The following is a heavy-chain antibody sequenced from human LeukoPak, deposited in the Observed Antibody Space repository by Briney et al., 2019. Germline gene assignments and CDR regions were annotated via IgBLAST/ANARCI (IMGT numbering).Heavy chain of an antibody. CDR1: GGSISSYY. J-gene: IGHJ4*02. CDR2: MYNSGNT. Sequence: SETLSLTCTVSGGSISSYYWSWIRQPPGKGLEWIGYMYNSGNTDYNPSLKSRVTMSVDTSKNQFSLKLSSVTAADTAVYYCARGKAGAAALFDYWGQGTLVTVSS. D-gene: IGHD6-13*01. V-gene: IGHV4-59*01. CDR3: ARGKAGAAALFDY.